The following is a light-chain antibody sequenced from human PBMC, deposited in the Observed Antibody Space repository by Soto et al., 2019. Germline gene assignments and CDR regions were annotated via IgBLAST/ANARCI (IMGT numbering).Light chain of an antibody. Sequence: EIVLTQSPGTLSLSQGERATLSCRASETISSSYLAWYQQKPGQAPRLLIYGSSSRATGIPDRFSGSGSGTDFTLTISRLEPEDFAVYYCQQYGSSPITFGEGTRLEIK. V-gene: IGKV3-20*01. CDR3: QQYGSSPIT. CDR2: GSS. CDR1: ETISSSY. J-gene: IGKJ5*01.